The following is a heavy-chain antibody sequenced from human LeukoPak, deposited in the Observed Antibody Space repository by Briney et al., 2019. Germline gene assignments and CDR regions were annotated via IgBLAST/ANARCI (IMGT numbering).Heavy chain of an antibody. Sequence: PGGSLRLSCAVSGITLSNYGMSWVRQAPGKGLEWVANIKQDGSEKYYVVSVKGRFTISRDNAKNPLYLQMNSLRAEDTAVYYCARSKLGTSAYWGQGTLVTVSS. CDR1: GITLSNYG. CDR2: IKQDGSEK. CDR3: ARSKLGTSAY. J-gene: IGHJ4*02. V-gene: IGHV3-7*01. D-gene: IGHD1-14*01.